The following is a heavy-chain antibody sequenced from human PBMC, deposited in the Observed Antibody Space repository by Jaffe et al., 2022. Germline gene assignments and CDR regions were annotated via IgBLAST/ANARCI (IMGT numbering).Heavy chain of an antibody. Sequence: EVQLVESGGGLVQPGRSLRLSCAASGFTFDDYAMHWVRQAPGKGLEWVSGISWNSGSIGYADSVKGRFTISRDNAKNSLYLQMNSLRAEDTALYYCAKDLLGYCSGGSCYSAYFDYWGQGTLVTVSS. J-gene: IGHJ4*02. V-gene: IGHV3-9*01. CDR3: AKDLLGYCSGGSCYSAYFDY. CDR1: GFTFDDYA. D-gene: IGHD2-15*01. CDR2: ISWNSGSI.